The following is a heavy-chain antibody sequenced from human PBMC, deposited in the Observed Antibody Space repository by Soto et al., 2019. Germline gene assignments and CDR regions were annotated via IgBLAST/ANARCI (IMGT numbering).Heavy chain of an antibody. Sequence: EVQLLESGGGLVQPGGSLRLSCAASGFTFSSYAMSWVRQAPGKGLEWVSAISVSGGSTYCADSVKGRFTSSRDSSKNPLYLQMNSLRAEVTAVYYCAKDPGIAVAGSFDYWGQGTLVNVSS. J-gene: IGHJ4*02. CDR1: GFTFSSYA. CDR2: ISVSGGST. CDR3: AKDPGIAVAGSFDY. D-gene: IGHD6-19*01. V-gene: IGHV3-23*01.